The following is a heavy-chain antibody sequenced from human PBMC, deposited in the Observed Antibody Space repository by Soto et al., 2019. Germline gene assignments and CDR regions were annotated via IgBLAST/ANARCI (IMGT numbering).Heavy chain of an antibody. CDR2: IKSKTDGGTT. CDR3: TTGDPAPKYYYGMDV. Sequence: GGSLRLSCAASGFTLSNAWMSWVRQAPGKGLEWVGRIKSKTDGGTTDYAAPVKGRFTISRDDSKNTLYLQMNSLKTEDTAVYYCTTGDPAPKYYYGMDVWGQGTRVTVSS. J-gene: IGHJ6*02. CDR1: GFTLSNAW. V-gene: IGHV3-15*01.